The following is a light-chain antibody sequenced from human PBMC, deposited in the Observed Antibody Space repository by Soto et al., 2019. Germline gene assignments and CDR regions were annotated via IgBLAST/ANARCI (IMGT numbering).Light chain of an antibody. V-gene: IGKV1-5*01. CDR1: QSISSW. J-gene: IGKJ2*01. Sequence: DIQMTQSPSTLSASVGDRVTITCRASQSISSWLAWYQQKPGKAPKLLIYDASSLESGVPSRFSGSGSGTEFTLTISSLQPDDFATYYCQQYNSYSYTFGQGTKVELK. CDR3: QQYNSYSYT. CDR2: DAS.